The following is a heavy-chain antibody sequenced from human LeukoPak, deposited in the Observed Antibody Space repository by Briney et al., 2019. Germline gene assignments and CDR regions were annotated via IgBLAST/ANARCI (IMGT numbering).Heavy chain of an antibody. CDR2: IYSGGTT. CDR3: ARAVAGEYFQH. V-gene: IGHV3-53*01. J-gene: IGHJ1*01. Sequence: GGSLRLSCAVSGFTVSNNYMSWVRQAPGKGLEWVSLIYSGGTTYYAGSVKGRFTISRDNSKNTLYLQMNSLRAEDTAVYYCARAVAGEYFQHWGQGTLVTVSS. CDR1: GFTVSNNY. D-gene: IGHD6-19*01.